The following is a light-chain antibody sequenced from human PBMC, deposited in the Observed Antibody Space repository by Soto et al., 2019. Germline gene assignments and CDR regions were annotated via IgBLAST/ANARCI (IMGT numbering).Light chain of an antibody. Sequence: AIRMTQSPSSFSASTGDRVTITCRASQGISSYLAWYQQKPGKAPKLLIYAASTLQSGVPSRFSGSGYGTDFTLTISCLQSEDLATYYCQQYYSYPRTFGQGTKVDIK. CDR2: AAS. CDR3: QQYYSYPRT. CDR1: QGISSY. V-gene: IGKV1-8*01. J-gene: IGKJ1*01.